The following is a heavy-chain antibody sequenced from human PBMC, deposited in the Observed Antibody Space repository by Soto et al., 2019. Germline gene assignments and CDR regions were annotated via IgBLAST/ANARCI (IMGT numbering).Heavy chain of an antibody. V-gene: IGHV4-61*01. CDR3: ARGATVTHSDY. CDR1: GVSVNSGSFY. Sequence: QVLLQESGPGLVKPPETLSLTCTVSGVSVNSGSFYWTWIRQPPGKGLEWIGFVSYSGTTKYNASLNSRVTISVDTSRSQISLKVSSVTAADTAVYYCARGATVTHSDYWGQGTLVTVSS. D-gene: IGHD4-17*01. CDR2: VSYSGTT. J-gene: IGHJ4*02.